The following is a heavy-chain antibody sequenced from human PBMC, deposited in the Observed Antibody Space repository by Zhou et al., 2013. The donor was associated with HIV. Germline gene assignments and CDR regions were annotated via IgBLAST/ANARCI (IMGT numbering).Heavy chain of an antibody. J-gene: IGHJ3*02. Sequence: QVQLVQSGAEVKKPGASVKVSCKASGYTFTGYYMHWVRQAPGQGLEWMGGIIPIFGTANYAQKFQGRVTITADESTSTAYMELSSLRSEDTAVYYCARWGGYSYGPGTALHLNAFDIWGQGTMVTSLQ. CDR1: GYTFTGYY. CDR2: IIPIFGTA. D-gene: IGHD5-18*01. V-gene: IGHV1-69*13. CDR3: ARWGGYSYGPGTALHLNAFDI.